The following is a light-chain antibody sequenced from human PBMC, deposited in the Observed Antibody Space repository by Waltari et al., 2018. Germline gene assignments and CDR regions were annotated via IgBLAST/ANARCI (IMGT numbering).Light chain of an antibody. J-gene: IGKJ1*01. CDR2: DTY. Sequence: EVVLTQSPGTLSLSPGEGATLSCRASQSVSRSLAWYQHKPGQAPMLLIYDTYRRATGIPDRFSGSGSGTDFSLTISRLEPEDFAMYYCQKYASLPATFGQGTKVEIK. V-gene: IGKV3-20*01. CDR1: QSVSRS. CDR3: QKYASLPAT.